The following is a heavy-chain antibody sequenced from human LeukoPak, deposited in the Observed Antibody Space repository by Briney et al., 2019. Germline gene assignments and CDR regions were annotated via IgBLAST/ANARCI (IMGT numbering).Heavy chain of an antibody. CDR3: ARGSGGMDV. V-gene: IGHV3-48*02. CDR1: GFTFSSYN. J-gene: IGHJ6*04. D-gene: IGHD3-3*01. Sequence: GGALRLSCAASGFTFSSYNMNWVRQAPGKGLEWVSYIYSSSSTIYYAYPVSGGFTISRENANKSLYLHMTILAEDETVFYFFARGSGGMDVWGKGTTVTVSS. CDR2: IYSSSSTI.